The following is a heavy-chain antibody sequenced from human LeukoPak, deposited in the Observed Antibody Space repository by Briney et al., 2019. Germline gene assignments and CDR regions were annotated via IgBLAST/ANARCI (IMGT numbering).Heavy chain of an antibody. CDR2: IYSGGST. CDR3: ARVASLFNFGVVNYYYYMDV. J-gene: IGHJ6*03. Sequence: GGSLRLSCAASGFTVSSNYMSWVRQAPGKGLEWVSVIYSGGSTYYADSVKGRFTISRDNSKNTLYLQMNSLRAEDTAVYYCARVASLFNFGVVNYYYYMDVWGKGTTVTVSS. D-gene: IGHD3-3*01. CDR1: GFTVSSNY. V-gene: IGHV3-53*01.